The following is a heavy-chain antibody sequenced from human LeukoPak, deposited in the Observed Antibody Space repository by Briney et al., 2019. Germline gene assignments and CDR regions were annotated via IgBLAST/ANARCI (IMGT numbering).Heavy chain of an antibody. CDR2: IIPIFGTA. CDR1: GGTFSSYA. J-gene: IGHJ4*02. V-gene: IGHV1-69*13. CDR3: AGGGREDTAMASFGY. Sequence: GASVKVSCKASGGTFSSYAISWVRQAPGQGLEWMGGIIPIFGTANYAQKFQGRVTITADESTSTAYMELSSLRSEDTAVYYCAGGGREDTAMASFGYWGQGTLVTVSS. D-gene: IGHD5-18*01.